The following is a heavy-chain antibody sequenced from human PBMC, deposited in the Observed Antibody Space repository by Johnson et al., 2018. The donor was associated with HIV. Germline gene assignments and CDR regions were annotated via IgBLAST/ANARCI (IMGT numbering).Heavy chain of an antibody. CDR3: ARYFGVVIYDAFDI. CDR1: GLTFDDYG. CDR2: ISWNGGST. D-gene: IGHD3-3*01. J-gene: IGHJ3*02. Sequence: EVQVVESGGCVVRPGGSLRLSCAASGLTFDDYGMSWVHQAPGKGLEWVSGISWNGGSTGYADSVKGRFSISRDNAKNSLYLQMNSLRAEDTALYYCARYFGVVIYDAFDIWGQGTMVTVSS. V-gene: IGHV3-20*04.